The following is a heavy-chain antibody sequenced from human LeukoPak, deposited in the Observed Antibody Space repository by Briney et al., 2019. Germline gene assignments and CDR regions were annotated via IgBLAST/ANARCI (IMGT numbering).Heavy chain of an antibody. V-gene: IGHV4-34*01. Sequence: PSETLSLTCAVYGGSFSGYYWSWIRQPPGKGLEWIGEINHSGSTNYNPSLKSRVTISVDTSKNQFSLKLSSVTAADTAVYYCARARYYGSGSYYRLGYWGQGTLVTVSS. CDR3: ARARYYGSGSYYRLGY. J-gene: IGHJ4*02. D-gene: IGHD3-10*01. CDR1: GGSFSGYY. CDR2: INHSGST.